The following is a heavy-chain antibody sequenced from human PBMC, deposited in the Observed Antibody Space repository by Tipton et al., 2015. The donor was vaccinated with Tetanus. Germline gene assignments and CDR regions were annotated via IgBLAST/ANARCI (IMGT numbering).Heavy chain of an antibody. CDR3: ASLEKKQQLRGLDYYYGMDV. V-gene: IGHV1-69*01. CDR1: GGTFSSYA. CDR2: IIPIFGTA. Sequence: QVQLVQSGAEVKKPGSSVKVSCKASGGTFSSYAISWVRQAPGQGLERIGGIIPIFGTANYAQKFQGRVTITADESTSTAYMELSSLRSEDTAGYYCASLEKKQQLRGLDYYYGMDVWGQGTTVTVSS. D-gene: IGHD6-13*01. J-gene: IGHJ6*02.